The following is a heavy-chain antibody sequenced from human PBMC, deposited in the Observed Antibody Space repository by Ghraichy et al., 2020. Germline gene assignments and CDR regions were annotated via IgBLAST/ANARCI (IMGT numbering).Heavy chain of an antibody. CDR1: GGSISSSY. CDR3: ARHPHGYCTTTSCYELDY. D-gene: IGHD2-2*01. J-gene: IGHJ4*02. Sequence: SETLSLTCTVSGGSISSSYWSWIRQPPGKGLEWIGYIYYTGSTNYNSSLKSRVTISVDTSKNQFSLKLSSVTAADTAVYYCARHPHGYCTTTSCYELDYWGQGTLVTVSS. V-gene: IGHV4-59*08. CDR2: IYYTGST.